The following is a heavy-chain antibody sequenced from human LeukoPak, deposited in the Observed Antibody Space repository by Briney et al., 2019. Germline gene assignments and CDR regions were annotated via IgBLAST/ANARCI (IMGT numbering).Heavy chain of an antibody. D-gene: IGHD2-2*01. Sequence: TSETLSLTCTVSGGSISNYYWSWIRQPAGKGLEWIGRLYTSGSPNYNPSLKSRVTMSVDTSRNQFSLKLSSVTAAGTAVYYCARNTYAPYYFDYWGQGTLVTVSS. CDR1: GGSISNYY. V-gene: IGHV4-4*07. CDR2: LYTSGSP. J-gene: IGHJ4*02. CDR3: ARNTYAPYYFDY.